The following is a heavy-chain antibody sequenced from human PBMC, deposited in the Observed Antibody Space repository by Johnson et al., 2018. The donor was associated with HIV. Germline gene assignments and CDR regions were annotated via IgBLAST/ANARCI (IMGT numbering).Heavy chain of an antibody. V-gene: IGHV3-30*04. J-gene: IGHJ3*02. CDR1: GFTFSSYA. D-gene: IGHD1-26*01. CDR3: ARDVGSYYVWHAFDI. CDR2: ISYDGSNK. Sequence: VQLVESGGGVVQPGRSLRLSCAASGFTFSSYAMHWVRQAPGKGLEWVAVISYDGSNKYYADSVTGRFTISRDNSKNTLYLQMNSLRAEDTAVYYCARDVGSYYVWHAFDIWGQGTMVTVSS.